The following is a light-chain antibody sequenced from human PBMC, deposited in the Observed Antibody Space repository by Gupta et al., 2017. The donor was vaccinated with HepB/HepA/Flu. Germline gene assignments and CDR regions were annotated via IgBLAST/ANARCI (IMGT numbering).Light chain of an antibody. CDR1: SPNIGNNA. V-gene: IGLV1-36*01. Sequence: QSVLTQPPSVSEAPSQRVTISCSGSSPNIGNNAVNWYQQFPGKAPKLLIYYDDLLPSGVSDRFSGSKSGSSASLAISGLQSEDESDDYCAVWDDSLPATVFGTRTKVTVL. CDR3: AVWDDSLPATV. J-gene: IGLJ1*01. CDR2: YDD.